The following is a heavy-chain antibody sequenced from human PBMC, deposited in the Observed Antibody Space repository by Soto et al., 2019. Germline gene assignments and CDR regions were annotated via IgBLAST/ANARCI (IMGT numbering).Heavy chain of an antibody. V-gene: IGHV3-30-3*01. CDR1: GFTFSSYA. D-gene: IGHD6-19*01. CDR2: TLSDGSNN. CDR3: ARGSGSGGNGWFAP. J-gene: IGHJ5*02. Sequence: LRLSCGASGFTFSSYAIHWVRQAPGKGLEWVAVTLSDGSNNFYADSVKGRFTISRDNSKNTVYLQMNSLRPEDAAVYFCARGSGSGGNGWFAPWGQGTLVTVSS.